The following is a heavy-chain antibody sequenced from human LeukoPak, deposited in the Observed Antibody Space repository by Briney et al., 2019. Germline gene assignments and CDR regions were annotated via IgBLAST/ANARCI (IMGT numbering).Heavy chain of an antibody. D-gene: IGHD2-2*01. CDR2: INSNSGGT. V-gene: IGHV1-2*02. Sequence: ASVKVSCKASGYTFTGYYMHWVRQAPGQGLEWMGWINSNSGGTNYAQKFQGRVTMTRDTSISTAYMELSRLRSDDTAVYYCARLQGNCSSTSCFDYWGQGTLVTVSS. J-gene: IGHJ4*02. CDR1: GYTFTGYY. CDR3: ARLQGNCSSTSCFDY.